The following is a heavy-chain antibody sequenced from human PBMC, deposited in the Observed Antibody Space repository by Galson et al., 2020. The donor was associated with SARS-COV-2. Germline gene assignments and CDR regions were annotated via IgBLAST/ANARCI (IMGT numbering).Heavy chain of an antibody. CDR2: VYDTGTT. Sequence: QHTGKGLEWIGYVYDTGTTNYNPSLKSRVTISADTSKNQFSLKLNSVSAADTAVYYCARGHEVYYNYMDVWGKGTTVTV. CDR3: ARGHEVYYNYMDV. J-gene: IGHJ6*03. V-gene: IGHV4-59*13.